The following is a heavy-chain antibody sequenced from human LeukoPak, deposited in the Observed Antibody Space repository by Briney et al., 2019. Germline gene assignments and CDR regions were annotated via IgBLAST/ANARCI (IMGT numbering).Heavy chain of an antibody. V-gene: IGHV1-69*13. Sequence: GASVKVSCKSSGGTFSSYAIIWVRQAPGQGLEWMGGIIPIFGTANYAQKFQGRVTITADESTSTAYMELSSLRSEDTAVYYCARGLRYSSGFDYWGQGTLVTVSS. CDR3: ARGLRYSSGFDY. CDR1: GGTFSSYA. CDR2: IIPIFGTA. D-gene: IGHD6-19*01. J-gene: IGHJ4*02.